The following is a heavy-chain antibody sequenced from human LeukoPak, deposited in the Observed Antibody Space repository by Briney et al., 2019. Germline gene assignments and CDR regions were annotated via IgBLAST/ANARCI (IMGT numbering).Heavy chain of an antibody. V-gene: IGHV4-39*01. CDR1: GGSISSSSYY. Sequence: PSETLSLTCTVSGGSISSSSYYWGWIRQPPGKGLEWIGSIYYSGSTYYNPSLKSRVTISVDTSKNQFSLKLSSVTAADTAVYYCARHSRRIVVVPGFDPWGQGTLVTVSS. J-gene: IGHJ5*02. CDR3: ARHSRRIVVVPGFDP. D-gene: IGHD2-2*01. CDR2: IYYSGST.